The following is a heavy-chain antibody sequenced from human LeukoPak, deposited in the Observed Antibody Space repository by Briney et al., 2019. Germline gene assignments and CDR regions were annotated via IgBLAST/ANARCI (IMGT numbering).Heavy chain of an antibody. D-gene: IGHD2-2*02. J-gene: IGHJ6*03. CDR2: ISSSSSYI. V-gene: IGHV3-21*01. CDR1: GFTFSSYS. CDR3: ARDFSSKPYCSSTSCYKVLRYYYYMDV. Sequence: GGSLRLSCAASGFTFSSYSMNWVRQAPGKGLEWVSSISSSSSYINYADSVKGRFTISRDNAKNSLYLQMNSLRAEDTAVYYCARDFSSKPYCSSTSCYKVLRYYYYMDVWGKGTTITVSS.